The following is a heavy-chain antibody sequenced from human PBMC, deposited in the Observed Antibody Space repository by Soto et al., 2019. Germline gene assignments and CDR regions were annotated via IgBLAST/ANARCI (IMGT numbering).Heavy chain of an antibody. CDR3: VSLQTSGWPGVH. CDR1: GYSFSRYY. CDR2: IYPNTETT. J-gene: IGHJ4*02. V-gene: IGHV1-2*02. D-gene: IGHD6-25*01. Sequence: GSVKVSCQASGYSFSRYYIQWVRQAPGQGPEWLGWIYPNTETTDSSKKFQGRVTMTSDMSTRTVYMELRDLRSDDTAVYYCVSLQTSGWPGVHWGQGTLVTVSS.